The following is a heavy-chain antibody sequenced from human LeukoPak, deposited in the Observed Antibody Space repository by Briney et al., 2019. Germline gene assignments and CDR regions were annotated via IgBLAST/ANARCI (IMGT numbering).Heavy chain of an antibody. V-gene: IGHV1-2*02. CDR3: ARDSGDGYNDY. CDR1: GYTFTGYY. D-gene: IGHD5-24*01. Sequence: ASVTVSCKASGYTFTGYYMHWVRQAPGQGLEWMGWINPNSGGTNYAQTFQGRVTMTRDTSISTAYMELSRLRSDDTAVYYCARDSGDGYNDYWGQGTLVTVSS. CDR2: INPNSGGT. J-gene: IGHJ4*02.